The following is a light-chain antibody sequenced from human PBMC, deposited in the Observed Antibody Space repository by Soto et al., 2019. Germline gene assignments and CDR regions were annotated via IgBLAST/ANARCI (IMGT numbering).Light chain of an antibody. CDR3: QQYNNWPFT. CDR1: QSVSSS. V-gene: IGKV3-15*01. Sequence: EIVMTQSPATLSVSPGERVTLSCMASQSVSSSLGWYQQKPGQAPRLLIYGDSTRATGIPGRFSGSGSGTEFTLTISSLQSEDFAVYYCQQYNNWPFTFGPGTKVDIK. J-gene: IGKJ3*01. CDR2: GDS.